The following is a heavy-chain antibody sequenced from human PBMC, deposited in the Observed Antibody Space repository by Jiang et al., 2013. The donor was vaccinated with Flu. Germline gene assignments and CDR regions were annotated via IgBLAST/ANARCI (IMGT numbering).Heavy chain of an antibody. V-gene: IGHV1-69*01. J-gene: IGHJ5*02. CDR1: GGTFSSYA. D-gene: IGHD3-10*01. Sequence: EVKKPGSSVKVSCKASGGTFSSYAISWVRQAPGQGLEWMGGIIPIFGTANYAQKFQGRVTITADESTSTAYMELSSLRSEDTAVYYCARGVTMVRAHVKEFRALQDDWFDPWGQGTLVTVSS. CDR3: ARGVTMVRAHVKEFRALQDDWFDP. CDR2: IIPIFGTA.